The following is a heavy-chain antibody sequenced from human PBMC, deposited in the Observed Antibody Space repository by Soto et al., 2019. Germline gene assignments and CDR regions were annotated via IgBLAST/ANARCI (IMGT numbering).Heavy chain of an antibody. CDR1: GYSFTSYW. D-gene: IGHD2-21*02. CDR3: ARHHPYCGGDCYSYYYYGMDV. V-gene: IGHV5-51*01. CDR2: IYPGDSDT. Sequence: PVELLKVSRKGSGYSFTSYWIRCVRQMPGKGLEWMGIIYPGDSDTRYSPSFQGQVTIAADKSISTAYLQWSSLKASDTAMYYCARHHPYCGGDCYSYYYYGMDVWGQGTTVTVSS. J-gene: IGHJ6*02.